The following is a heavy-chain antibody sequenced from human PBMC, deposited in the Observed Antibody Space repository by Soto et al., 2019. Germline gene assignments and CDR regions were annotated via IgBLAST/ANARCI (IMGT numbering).Heavy chain of an antibody. J-gene: IGHJ4*02. V-gene: IGHV3-66*01. D-gene: IGHD1-26*01. Sequence: GGSLRLSCAASGFTVSSNYMSWVRQAPGKGLEWVSVIYSGGSTYYADSVKGRFTISRDNSKNTLYLQMNSLRAEDTAVYYCARWRSYTNDSGSYYFDYWGQGTLVTVSS. CDR3: ARWRSYTNDSGSYYFDY. CDR1: GFTVSSNY. CDR2: IYSGGST.